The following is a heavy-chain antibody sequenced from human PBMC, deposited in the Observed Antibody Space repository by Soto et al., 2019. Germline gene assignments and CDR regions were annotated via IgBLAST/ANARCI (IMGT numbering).Heavy chain of an antibody. CDR2: IYPDDSDT. CDR3: ERHGIPRTSNYYSYGMDV. Sequence: GESLKISCSASGYSFTTYWIGWVRQMPGRGLEWVGIIYPDDSDTRYSPSFQGQVNISADKSISTTYLQWSSLKASDTAMYYCERHGIPRTSNYYSYGMDVWGQGTMVTVYS. CDR1: GYSFTTYW. D-gene: IGHD2-21*01. J-gene: IGHJ6*02. V-gene: IGHV5-51*01.